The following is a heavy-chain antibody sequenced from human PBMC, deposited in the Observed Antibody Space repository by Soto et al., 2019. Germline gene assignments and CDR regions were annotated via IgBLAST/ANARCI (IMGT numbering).Heavy chain of an antibody. CDR1: GFTFNSSA. CDR3: AKDVHYNSRTDYFDY. D-gene: IGHD6-13*01. CDR2: ISGTGGST. V-gene: IGHV3-23*01. J-gene: IGHJ4*02. Sequence: EVQLLESGGGLVQPGGSLRLSCGASGFTFNSSAMSWVRQAPGKGLEWVSAISGTGGSTYYADSVKGRFTISRDNSKNTLFLQMNSLRAEDTAVYSCAKDVHYNSRTDYFDYWGQGTLVTVSS.